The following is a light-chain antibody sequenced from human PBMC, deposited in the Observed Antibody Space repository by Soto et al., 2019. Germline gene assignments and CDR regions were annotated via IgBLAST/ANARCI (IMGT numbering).Light chain of an antibody. CDR2: EVS. Sequence: QSALTQPPSASGSPGQSVTISCTGTSSDIGGYNYVSWCQQHPGKAPKLMIYEVSERPSGVPDRFSGSKSGNTASLTVSGLQAEDEADYYCSSYAGSNYHNYVFGTGTKVTVL. J-gene: IGLJ1*01. CDR3: SSYAGSNYHNYV. CDR1: SSDIGGYNY. V-gene: IGLV2-8*01.